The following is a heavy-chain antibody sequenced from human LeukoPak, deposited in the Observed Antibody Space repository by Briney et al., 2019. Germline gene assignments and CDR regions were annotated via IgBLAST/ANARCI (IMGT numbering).Heavy chain of an antibody. CDR3: AASAAAGTRHFDY. D-gene: IGHD6-13*01. Sequence: SVKVSCKASGFTFTSSAMQWVRQARGQRLEWIGWIVVGSGNTDYAQKFQERVTITRDMSTSTAYMELSSLRSEDTAVYYCAASAAAGTRHFDYWGQGTLVTVSS. CDR1: GFTFTSSA. J-gene: IGHJ4*02. V-gene: IGHV1-58*02. CDR2: IVVGSGNT.